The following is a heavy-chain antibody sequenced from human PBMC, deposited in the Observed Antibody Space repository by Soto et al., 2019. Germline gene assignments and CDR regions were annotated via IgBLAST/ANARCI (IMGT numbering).Heavy chain of an antibody. CDR1: GFTFSSYA. V-gene: IGHV3-23*01. Sequence: EVQLLESGGGLVQPGGSLRLSCAASGFTFSSYAMRWVRQAPGTGLEWVSAISGSGGSTYYADSVKGRFTISRDNSKNTLYLQMNSLRAEDTAVYYCARRGSGSYYDCWCQGTLVTVSS. CDR3: ARRGSGSYYDC. D-gene: IGHD1-26*01. J-gene: IGHJ4*02. CDR2: ISGSGGST.